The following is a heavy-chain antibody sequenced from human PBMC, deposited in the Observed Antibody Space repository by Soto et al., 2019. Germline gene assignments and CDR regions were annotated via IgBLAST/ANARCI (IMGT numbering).Heavy chain of an antibody. CDR1: GGTFSSYA. V-gene: IGHV1-69*01. J-gene: IGHJ3*02. Sequence: QVQLVQSGAEVKKPGSSVKVSCKASGGTFSSYAISWVRQAPGQGLEWMGGIIPIFGTANYAQKFQGRVTITADESTSTAYMELSSLRSEDTAVYYCARDMHIVVVPAAISAFDIWGQGTMVTVSS. CDR2: IIPIFGTA. D-gene: IGHD2-2*02. CDR3: ARDMHIVVVPAAISAFDI.